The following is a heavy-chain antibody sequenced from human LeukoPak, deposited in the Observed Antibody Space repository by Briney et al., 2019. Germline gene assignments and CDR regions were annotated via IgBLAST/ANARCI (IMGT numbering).Heavy chain of an antibody. CDR2: IIPIFGTA. CDR1: GGTFSSYA. J-gene: IGHJ3*02. V-gene: IGHV1-69*13. CDR3: GRGDYGGNSGFWAFDI. D-gene: IGHD4-23*01. Sequence: SVKVSCKASGGTFSSYAISWVRQAPGQGLEWMGGIIPIFGTANYAQKFQGRVTITADESTSTAYMELSSLRSEDTAVYYCGRGDYGGNSGFWAFDIWGQGTMVTVSS.